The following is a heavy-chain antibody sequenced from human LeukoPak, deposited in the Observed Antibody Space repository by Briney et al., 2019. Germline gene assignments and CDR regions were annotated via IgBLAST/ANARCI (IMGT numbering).Heavy chain of an antibody. D-gene: IGHD4-11*01. CDR3: ARGLVPGFLDY. Sequence: PGGSLRLSCAASGFTFSSSWMYSVRQAPGKGLVWVSRINSDESITTYADSVKGRFTISRDNAKNTLYLQMNSLRAEGTAVYYCARGLVPGFLDYWGQGTPVTVSS. V-gene: IGHV3-74*01. CDR1: GFTFSSSW. CDR2: INSDESIT. J-gene: IGHJ4*02.